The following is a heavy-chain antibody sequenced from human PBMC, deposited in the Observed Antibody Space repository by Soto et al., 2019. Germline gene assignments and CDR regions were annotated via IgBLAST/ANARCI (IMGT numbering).Heavy chain of an antibody. J-gene: IGHJ4*02. Sequence: EVQLVESGGGLVQPGGSLRLSCAASGFTFSSYWMSWVRQAPGKGLEWVANIKQDGSEKYYVDSVKGRFTISRDNAKNSLYLQMXSLKAEDTAVYYCARGGGNYDFDYWGQGTXVXXSS. CDR2: IKQDGSEK. D-gene: IGHD4-4*01. CDR1: GFTFSSYW. V-gene: IGHV3-7*03. CDR3: ARGGGNYDFDY.